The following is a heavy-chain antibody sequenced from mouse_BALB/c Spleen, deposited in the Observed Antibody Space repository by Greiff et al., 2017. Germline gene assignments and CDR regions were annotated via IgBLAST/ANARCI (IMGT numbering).Heavy chain of an antibody. Sequence: QVHVKQSGPGLVQPSQSLSITCTASGFSLTSYGVHWVRQSPGKGLEWLGVIWSGGSTDYNAAFISRLSISKDNSKSQVFFKMNSLQANDTAIYYCARRGNYYWFAYWGQGTLVTVSA. CDR1: GFSLTSYG. D-gene: IGHD2-1*01. V-gene: IGHV2-2*02. J-gene: IGHJ3*01. CDR2: IWSGGST. CDR3: ARRGNYYWFAY.